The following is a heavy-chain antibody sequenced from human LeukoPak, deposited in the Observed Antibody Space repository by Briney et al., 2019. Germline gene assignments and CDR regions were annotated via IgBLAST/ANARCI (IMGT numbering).Heavy chain of an antibody. Sequence: GGSLRLSCAASGFTFDDYAMHWVRHAPGKGLEWVSGISWNSGSKGYADSVKGRFTISRDNAKNSLYLQMNSLRAEDTALYYCAKDMEADILTCSHYAFDIWGQGTMVTVSS. CDR3: AKDMEADILTCSHYAFDI. CDR2: ISWNSGSK. D-gene: IGHD3-9*01. CDR1: GFTFDDYA. J-gene: IGHJ3*02. V-gene: IGHV3-9*01.